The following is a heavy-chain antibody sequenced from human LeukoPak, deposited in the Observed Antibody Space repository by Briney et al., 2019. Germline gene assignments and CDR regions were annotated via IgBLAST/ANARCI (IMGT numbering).Heavy chain of an antibody. CDR1: GFTFSSYA. J-gene: IGHJ4*02. V-gene: IGHV3-30*04. CDR2: ISYDGSNE. D-gene: IGHD5-12*01. Sequence: GGSLRLSCAASGFTFSSYAMHWVRQAPGKGLEWVATISYDGSNEYYADSVKGRFTISRDNSKNTLYLQMNSLRAEDTAVYYCARGRNIVATSGYFDYWGQGTLVTVSS. CDR3: ARGRNIVATSGYFDY.